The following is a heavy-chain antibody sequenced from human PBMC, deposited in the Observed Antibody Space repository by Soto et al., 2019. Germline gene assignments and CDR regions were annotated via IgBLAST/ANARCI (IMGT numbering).Heavy chain of an antibody. Sequence: SETLSLTCTVSGGSISSYYWSWIRQPPGKGLEWIGYIYYSGSTNYNPSLKSRVTISVDTSKNQFSLKLSSVTAADTAVYYCERRYCSSTSCYSSAFDIWGQGTMVTVSS. CDR3: ERRYCSSTSCYSSAFDI. D-gene: IGHD2-2*01. V-gene: IGHV4-59*01. CDR1: GGSISSYY. J-gene: IGHJ3*02. CDR2: IYYSGST.